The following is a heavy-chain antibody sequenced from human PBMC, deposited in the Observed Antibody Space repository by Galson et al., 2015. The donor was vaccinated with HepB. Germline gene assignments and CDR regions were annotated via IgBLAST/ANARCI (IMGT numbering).Heavy chain of an antibody. CDR2: IKSKTDGGTT. CDR1: GFTFSNAW. Sequence: SLRLSCAASGFTFSNAWMSWVRQAPGKGLEWVGRIKSKTDGGTTDYAAPVKGRFTISRDDSKNTLYPQMNSLKTEDTAVYYCTTDETYSSGWDYYYYYMDVWGKGTTVTVSS. J-gene: IGHJ6*03. D-gene: IGHD6-19*01. V-gene: IGHV3-15*01. CDR3: TTDETYSSGWDYYYYYMDV.